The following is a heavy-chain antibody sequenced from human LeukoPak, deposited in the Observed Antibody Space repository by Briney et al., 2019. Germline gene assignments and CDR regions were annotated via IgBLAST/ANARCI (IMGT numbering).Heavy chain of an antibody. D-gene: IGHD4-11*01. CDR3: ARQRRGGYSFHFDY. V-gene: IGHV3-30*02. CDR1: GFTFSSYG. J-gene: IGHJ4*02. CDR2: IRYDGSNK. Sequence: GGSLRLSCAASGFTFSSYGMHWVRQAPGKGLEWVAFIRYDGSNKYYADSVKGRFTISRDNSKNTLYLQMNSLRAEDTAVYYCARQRRGGYSFHFDYWGQGTLVTVSS.